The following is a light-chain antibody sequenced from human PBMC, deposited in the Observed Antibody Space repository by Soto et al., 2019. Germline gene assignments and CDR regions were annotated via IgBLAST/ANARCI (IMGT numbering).Light chain of an antibody. V-gene: IGKV3-15*01. J-gene: IGKJ2*01. CDR1: QSVSSN. CDR2: GAS. CDR3: QQYNNWPPLMYT. Sequence: EIVMTQSPATLSVSPGERATLSCRASQSVSSNLAWYQQKTGQAPRLLNYGASTRATGIPARFSGSGSGTEFTLTIRSLQSEDFAVYYCQQYNNWPPLMYTFGQGTKLEIK.